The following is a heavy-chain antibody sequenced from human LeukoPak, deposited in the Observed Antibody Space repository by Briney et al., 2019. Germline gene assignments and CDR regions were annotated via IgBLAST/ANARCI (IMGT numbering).Heavy chain of an antibody. CDR2: INPNSGGT. V-gene: IGHV1-2*06. Sequence: ASVKVSCKASGYTFTGYYMHWVRQAPGQGLEWMRRINPNSGGTNYAQKFQGRVTMTRDTSISTAYMELSRLRSDATAVYYCATLENIVVVPAGWFNPWGQGTLVTVSS. D-gene: IGHD2-2*01. J-gene: IGHJ5*02. CDR1: GYTFTGYY. CDR3: ATLENIVVVPAGWFNP.